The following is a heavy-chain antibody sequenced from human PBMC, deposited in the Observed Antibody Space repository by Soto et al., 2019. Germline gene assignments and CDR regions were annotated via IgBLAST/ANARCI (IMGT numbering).Heavy chain of an antibody. CDR1: GFTFSSYA. CDR3: AKDLGLIKIVWLLPQDAFDI. CDR2: ISGSGGST. Sequence: QSGGSLRLSCAASGFTFSSYAMSWVRQAPGKGLEWVSAISGSGGSTYYADSVKGRFTISRDNSKNTLYLQMNSLRAEDTAVYYCAKDLGLIKIVWLLPQDAFDIWGQGTMVTVSS. J-gene: IGHJ3*02. D-gene: IGHD3-22*01. V-gene: IGHV3-23*01.